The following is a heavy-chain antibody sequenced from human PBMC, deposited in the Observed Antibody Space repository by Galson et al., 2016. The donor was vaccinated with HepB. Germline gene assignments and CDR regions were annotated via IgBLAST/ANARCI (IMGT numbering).Heavy chain of an antibody. V-gene: IGHV7-4-1*02. D-gene: IGHD6-13*01. Sequence: SVKVSCKASGYAFNTHAINWVRQAPGQGPEWMGWINTYTGEPSYAHGFTGRFVFSVNTSVNTAYLQISSLTAEDTATYYCGREVSDQPLVMAYWGQGTLVTVSS. CDR2: INTYTGEP. CDR3: GREVSDQPLVMAY. J-gene: IGHJ4*02. CDR1: GYAFNTHA.